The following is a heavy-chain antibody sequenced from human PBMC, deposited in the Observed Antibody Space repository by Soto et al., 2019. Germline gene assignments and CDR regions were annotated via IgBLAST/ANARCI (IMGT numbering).Heavy chain of an antibody. CDR2: ISGSDGST. J-gene: IGHJ6*02. CDR3: AKGQVVPAAHYYYYGMDV. CDR1: EFTFSSYA. D-gene: IGHD2-2*01. V-gene: IGHV3-23*01. Sequence: EVQLLESGGGLVQPGGSLRLSCAASEFTFSSYAMSWVRQAPGKGLEWVSAISGSDGSTYYADSVKGRFTISRDNSKNTLYLQMNSLRAEDTAVYYCAKGQVVPAAHYYYYGMDVWGQGTTVTVSS.